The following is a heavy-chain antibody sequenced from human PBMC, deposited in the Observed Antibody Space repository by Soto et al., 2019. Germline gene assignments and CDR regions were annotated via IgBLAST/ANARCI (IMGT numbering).Heavy chain of an antibody. V-gene: IGHV3-74*01. Sequence: GGSLRLSCAASGFTFSSYWMHWVRQAPGKGLVWVSRINSDGSSTSYADSVKGRFTISRDNAKNTLYLQMNSLRAEDTAVYYCARAHLIGGFLEWLSKRYYYYGMDVWGQGTTVTVSS. J-gene: IGHJ6*02. CDR3: ARAHLIGGFLEWLSKRYYYYGMDV. CDR1: GFTFSSYW. CDR2: INSDGSST. D-gene: IGHD3-3*01.